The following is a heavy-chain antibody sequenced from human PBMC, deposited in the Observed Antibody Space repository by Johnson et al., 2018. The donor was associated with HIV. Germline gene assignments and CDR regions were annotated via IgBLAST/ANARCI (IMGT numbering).Heavy chain of an antibody. CDR1: GFTFIDAW. Sequence: VQLVESGGGLLKPGGSLTLSCAASGFTFIDAWMNWVRQSPGKGLEWVGRINTKTDGGTTDYAAAVKGRFTITSDDSKNTLYLQMNSLKTEDTAVYYCTTDQVVRKYGRKYHIWGQGTMVTVSS. CDR3: TTDQVVRKYGRKYHI. V-gene: IGHV3-15*01. CDR2: INTKTDGGTT. J-gene: IGHJ3*02. D-gene: IGHD2-21*01.